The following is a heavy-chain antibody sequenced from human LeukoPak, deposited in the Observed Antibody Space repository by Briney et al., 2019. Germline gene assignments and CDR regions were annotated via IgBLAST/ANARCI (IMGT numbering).Heavy chain of an antibody. V-gene: IGHV4-39*01. CDR1: GGSIRSSGRY. Sequence: SETLSLTCSVSGGSIRSSGRYWGWDRQPPGMGLEWIGSVYYSGSTHSNPSLKSRVTFSADTSKNQFSLRLSSVTAADTAVYFCDSGASFEAFDIWGQGTMVTVSS. D-gene: IGHD2-15*01. CDR3: DSGASFEAFDI. CDR2: VYYSGST. J-gene: IGHJ3*02.